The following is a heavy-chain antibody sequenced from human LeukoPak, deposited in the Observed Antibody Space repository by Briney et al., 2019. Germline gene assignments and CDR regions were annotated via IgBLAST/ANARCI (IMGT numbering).Heavy chain of an antibody. CDR1: GFTFSSYG. CDR3: ANNFDY. J-gene: IGHJ4*02. CDR2: IWYDGSNK. V-gene: IGHV3-33*06. Sequence: QTGGSLRLSCAASGFTFSSYGMHWVRQAPGKGLEWVAVIWYDGSNKYYADSVKGRLSISRDNSKNTLYLQMNSLRAEDTAVYACANNFDYWGQGTLVTVSS.